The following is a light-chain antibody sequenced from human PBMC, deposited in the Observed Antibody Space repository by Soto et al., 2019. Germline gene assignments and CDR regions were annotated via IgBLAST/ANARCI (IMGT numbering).Light chain of an antibody. Sequence: SVSGWLAWYQQKPGKAPSLLIFDVSRLETGVPSRFRGSGSGTEFTLTISSLQPDDFATYYCQQYNTYFYSFXQGTKVDIK. J-gene: IGKJ2*03. CDR3: QQYNTYFYS. V-gene: IGKV1-5*01. CDR2: DVS. CDR1: SVSGW.